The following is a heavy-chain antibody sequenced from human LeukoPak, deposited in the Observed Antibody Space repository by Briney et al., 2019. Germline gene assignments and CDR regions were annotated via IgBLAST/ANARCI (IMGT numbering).Heavy chain of an antibody. CDR3: ARGDAYYFDY. Sequence: SETLSLTCTVSGGSISSSSHYWGWIRQHPGKGLEWIGYIYYSGSTYYNPSLKSRVTISLDTSKNQFSLKLSSVTAADTAVYYCARGDAYYFDYWGQGTLVTVSS. CDR1: GGSISSSSHY. V-gene: IGHV4-31*03. CDR2: IYYSGST. D-gene: IGHD5-24*01. J-gene: IGHJ4*02.